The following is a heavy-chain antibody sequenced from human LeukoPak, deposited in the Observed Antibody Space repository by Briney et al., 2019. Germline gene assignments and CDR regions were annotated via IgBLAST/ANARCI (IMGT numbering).Heavy chain of an antibody. CDR2: FDPEDGET. V-gene: IGHV1-24*01. CDR3: ATEPRGYSYGSPPDAFDI. Sequence: ASVKVPCKVSGYTLTELSMHWVRQAPGKGLEWMGGFDPEDGETIYAQKFQGRVTMTEDTSTDTAYMELSSLRSEDTAVYYCATEPRGYSYGSPPDAFDIWGQGTMVTVSS. D-gene: IGHD5-18*01. J-gene: IGHJ3*02. CDR1: GYTLTELS.